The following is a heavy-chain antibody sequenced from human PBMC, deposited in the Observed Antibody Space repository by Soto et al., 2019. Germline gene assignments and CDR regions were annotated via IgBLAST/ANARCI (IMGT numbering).Heavy chain of an antibody. Sequence: EVQLLDSGGGLVQPGGSLRLSCAASGFTFSDYAMSWLHQPPGKGVEWVSAISGSGDRTYYADSVKGRFTISRDNSKNTLYLQMNSLRAEDSAVYYCVRERSGYSYADSWGQGTLVTVSS. J-gene: IGHJ4*02. CDR1: GFTFSDYA. CDR2: ISGSGDRT. V-gene: IGHV3-23*01. CDR3: VRERSGYSYADS. D-gene: IGHD5-18*01.